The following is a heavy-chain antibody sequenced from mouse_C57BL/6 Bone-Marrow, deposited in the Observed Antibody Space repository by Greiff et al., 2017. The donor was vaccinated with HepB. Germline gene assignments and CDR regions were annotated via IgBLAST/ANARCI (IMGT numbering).Heavy chain of an antibody. CDR2: IDPSDSYT. V-gene: IGHV1-50*01. Sequence: VQLQQPGAELVKPGASVKLSCKASGYTFTSYWMQWVKQRPGQGLEWIGEIDPSDSYTNYNEKFKGKATLTVDTTARTAYMQLRSLTSEDSAVYYCAREQNRNYRSGAMDYCGRGTSATVSS. CDR3: AREQNRNYRSGAMDY. J-gene: IGHJ4*01. D-gene: IGHD2-5*01. CDR1: GYTFTSYW.